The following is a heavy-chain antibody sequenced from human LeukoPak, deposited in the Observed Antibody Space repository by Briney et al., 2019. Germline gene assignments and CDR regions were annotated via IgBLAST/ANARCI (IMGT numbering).Heavy chain of an antibody. CDR1: GFTFSSYW. CDR3: ARDNDYGDPLDY. V-gene: IGHV3-74*01. Sequence: GGSLRLSCAASGFTFSSYWMHWVRQAPGKGLVWVSRINSAESSTNYADSVKGRFTISRDNAKNSLYLQMNSLRAEDTAVYYCARDNDYGDPLDYWGQGTLVTVSS. D-gene: IGHD4-17*01. J-gene: IGHJ4*02. CDR2: INSAESST.